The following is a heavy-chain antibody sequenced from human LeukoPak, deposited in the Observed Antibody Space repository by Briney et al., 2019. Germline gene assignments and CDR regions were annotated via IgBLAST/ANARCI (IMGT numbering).Heavy chain of an antibody. J-gene: IGHJ1*01. V-gene: IGHV3-30*02. Sequence: SGGSLRLSCAASGFTFSSYGMHWVRQAPGKGLEWVAFIRYDGSNKYYADSVKGRFTISRDNSKNTLYLQMNSLRAEDTAVYYCAKDLRIPEYFQHWGQGTLVTVSS. CDR3: AKDLRIPEYFQH. CDR2: IRYDGSNK. CDR1: GFTFSSYG.